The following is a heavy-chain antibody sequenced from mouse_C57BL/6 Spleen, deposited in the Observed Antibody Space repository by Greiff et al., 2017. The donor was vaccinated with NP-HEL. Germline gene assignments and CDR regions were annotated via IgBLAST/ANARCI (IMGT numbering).Heavy chain of an antibody. CDR3: ARGDSSGYAWFAY. CDR1: GYTFTSYG. J-gene: IGHJ3*01. D-gene: IGHD3-2*02. V-gene: IGHV1-81*01. Sequence: QVQLKQSGAELARPGASVKLSCKASGYTFTSYGISWVKQRTGQGLEWIGEIYPRSGNTYYNEKFKGKATLTADKSSSTAYMELRSLTSEDSAVYFCARGDSSGYAWFAYWGQGTLVTVSA. CDR2: IYPRSGNT.